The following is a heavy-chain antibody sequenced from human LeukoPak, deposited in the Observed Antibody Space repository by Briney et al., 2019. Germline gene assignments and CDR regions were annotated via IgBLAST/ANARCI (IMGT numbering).Heavy chain of an antibody. CDR3: VKDRGWLQFDY. CDR1: GFTFSSYS. Sequence: PGGSLRLSCAASGFTFSSYSMNWVRQAPGKGLEWVSSISSSSYIYYADSVKGRFTISRNNAKNSLYLQMNSLRAEDTAVYYCVKDRGWLQFDYWGRGALVSVSS. J-gene: IGHJ4*02. CDR2: ISSSSYI. V-gene: IGHV3-21*01. D-gene: IGHD5-24*01.